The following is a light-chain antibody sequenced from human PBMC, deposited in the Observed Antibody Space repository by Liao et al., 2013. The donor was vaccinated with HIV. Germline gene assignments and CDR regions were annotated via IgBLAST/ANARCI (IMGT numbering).Light chain of an antibody. CDR2: YDN. J-gene: IGLJ2*01. CDR3: QAWDRDTAL. Sequence: SYVLTQPPSVSVAPGKTARITCGGNNVGSKSVHWYQQKPGQAPKLVIYYDNNRPLGIPERFSGSNSENTGTLTISGTQAVDEAVYYCQAWDRDTALFGGGTKLTVL. V-gene: IGLV3-21*01. CDR1: NVGSKS.